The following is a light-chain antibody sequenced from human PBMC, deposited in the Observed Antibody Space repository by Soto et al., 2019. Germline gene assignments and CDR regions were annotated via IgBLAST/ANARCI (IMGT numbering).Light chain of an antibody. V-gene: IGKV3-11*01. CDR1: QSVISY. Sequence: EIVLTQSPATLSLSPWERATLSCRASQSVISYLAWYQHKPGQAPRLLIYDASNRATGIPARFIGSGSGTDFTLTISSLEPEDFAVFYCQQHSNWPITFGQGTRLEIK. CDR3: QQHSNWPIT. J-gene: IGKJ5*01. CDR2: DAS.